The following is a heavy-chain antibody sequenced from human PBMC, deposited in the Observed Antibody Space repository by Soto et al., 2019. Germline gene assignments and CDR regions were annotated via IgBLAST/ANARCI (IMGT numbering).Heavy chain of an antibody. D-gene: IGHD6-6*01. J-gene: IGHJ4*02. CDR1: GFTFSSYW. V-gene: IGHV3-7*03. CDR2: IKQDGSEK. Sequence: VQLVESGGGLGQPGGSLRLSCAASGFTFSSYWMSWVRQAPGKGLEWVANIKQDGSEKYYVDSVKGRFTSARDNAKNSLYLQMNSLSVEDTDVYYCARGYSSSSYWGQGALVTFSS. CDR3: ARGYSSSSY.